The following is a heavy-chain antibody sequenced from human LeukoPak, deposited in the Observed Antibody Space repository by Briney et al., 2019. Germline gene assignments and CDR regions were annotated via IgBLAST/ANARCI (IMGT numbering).Heavy chain of an antibody. V-gene: IGHV1-8*03. J-gene: IGHJ4*02. Sequence: ASVKVSCKASGYTITSYDINWVRQATGQGLEWMGWMNPNSGNTGYAQKFQGRVTITRNTSISTAYMELSSLRSEDTAVYYCARTRRGGAMAIGSYYFDYWGQGTLVTVSS. D-gene: IGHD5-18*01. CDR2: MNPNSGNT. CDR3: ARTRRGGAMAIGSYYFDY. CDR1: GYTITSYD.